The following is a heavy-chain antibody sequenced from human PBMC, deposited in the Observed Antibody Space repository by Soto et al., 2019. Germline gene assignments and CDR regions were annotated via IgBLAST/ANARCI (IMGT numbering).Heavy chain of an antibody. D-gene: IGHD2-15*01. Sequence: GASAKVSCKASGFTYTSSAMQWVRQARGQRLEWIGWIVVGSGNTNYAQKFQERVTITRDMSTSTAYMELSSLRSEDTAVYYCAAASDYSGPNYYYYYYMDVWGKGTTVTVSS. CDR2: IVVGSGNT. J-gene: IGHJ6*03. CDR1: GFTYTSSA. V-gene: IGHV1-58*02. CDR3: AAASDYSGPNYYYYYYMDV.